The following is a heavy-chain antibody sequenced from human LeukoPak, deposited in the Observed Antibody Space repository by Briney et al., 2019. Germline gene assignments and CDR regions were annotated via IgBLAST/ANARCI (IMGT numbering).Heavy chain of an antibody. V-gene: IGHV3-23*01. Sequence: GGSLRLSCAASGFTFTGHTMTWLRQAPGKGLEWVSIIGGRDDRTYYAGSVQGRFTISRDNSKNILYLQMNSRRAEDTAVYYCAKDPNPFYDFWSGYKWGQGTLVTVSS. D-gene: IGHD3-3*01. CDR2: IGGRDDRT. CDR3: AKDPNPFYDFWSGYK. CDR1: GFTFTGHT. J-gene: IGHJ4*02.